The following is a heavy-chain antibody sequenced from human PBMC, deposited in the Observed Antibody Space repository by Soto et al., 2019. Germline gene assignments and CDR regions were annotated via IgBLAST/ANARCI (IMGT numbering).Heavy chain of an antibody. V-gene: IGHV4-39*01. CDR1: GGSISSSSYY. J-gene: IGHJ5*02. CDR3: ARRGGRYCSSTSCFRDNWFDP. CDR2: IYYSGST. Sequence: SETLSLTCTVSGGSISSSSYYWGWIRQPPGKGLEWIGSIYYSGSTYYNPSLKSRVTISVDTSKNQFSLKLSSVTAADTAVYYCARRGGRYCSSTSCFRDNWFDPWGQGTLVTVSS. D-gene: IGHD2-2*01.